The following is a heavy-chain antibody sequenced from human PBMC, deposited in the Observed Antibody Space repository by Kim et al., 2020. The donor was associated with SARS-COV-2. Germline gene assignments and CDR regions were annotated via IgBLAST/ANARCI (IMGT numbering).Heavy chain of an antibody. CDR2: INPDSGGT. CDR3: ASAGSYLHSNFDY. CDR1: GYKLTDYS. V-gene: IGHV1-2*06. J-gene: IGHJ4*02. Sequence: ASVKVSCKASGYKLTDYSMHWGRQAPGQGLEWIGLINPDSGGTKHAQKFKGRVTMTRGTSISTAYMELSSLRSDDTAVYYCASAGSYLHSNFDYWGQGTLVTVSS. D-gene: IGHD1-26*01.